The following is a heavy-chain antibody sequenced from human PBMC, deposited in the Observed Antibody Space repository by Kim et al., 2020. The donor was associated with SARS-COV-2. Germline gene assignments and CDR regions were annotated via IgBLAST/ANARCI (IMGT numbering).Heavy chain of an antibody. D-gene: IGHD3-22*01. Sequence: SETLSLTCAVYGGSFSGYYWSWIRQPPGKGLEWIGEINHSGSTNYNPSLKSRVTISVDTSKNQFSLKLSSVTAADTAVYCCARGAYYDLYYFDYWGQGTLVTVSS. CDR1: GGSFSGYY. J-gene: IGHJ4*02. V-gene: IGHV4-34*01. CDR3: ARGAYYDLYYFDY. CDR2: INHSGST.